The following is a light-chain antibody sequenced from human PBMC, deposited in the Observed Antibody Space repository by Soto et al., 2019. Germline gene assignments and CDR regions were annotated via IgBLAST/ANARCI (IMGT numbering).Light chain of an antibody. CDR3: CSSAPESPYV. J-gene: IGLJ1*01. V-gene: IGLV2-23*01. CDR1: SSDVGAYNS. Sequence: QSVLAQPASVSGSPGQTITISCPGTSSDVGAYNSVSWYQQHPHRASQVLIYKGTQRPSGVSNRFSGSMSGNAASLTISALETDDEADYFYCSSAPESPYVCRTGTKVTV. CDR2: KGT.